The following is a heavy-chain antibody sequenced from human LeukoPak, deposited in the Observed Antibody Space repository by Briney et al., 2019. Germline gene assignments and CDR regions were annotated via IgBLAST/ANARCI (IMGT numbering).Heavy chain of an antibody. CDR2: VSAYNGNT. CDR3: ARGLSYDTFDY. D-gene: IGHD3-22*01. Sequence: ASVKVSCKASGYTFTSYGISWVRQAPRQGLEWMGWVSAYNGNTNYAQKLQDRVTMTTDTSTSTAYMELRSLRSDDTAVYYCARGLSYDTFDYWGQGTLVTVSS. J-gene: IGHJ4*02. V-gene: IGHV1-18*01. CDR1: GYTFTSYG.